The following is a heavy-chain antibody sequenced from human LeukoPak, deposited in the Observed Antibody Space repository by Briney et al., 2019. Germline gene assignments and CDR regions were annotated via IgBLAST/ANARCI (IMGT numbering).Heavy chain of an antibody. Sequence: SKTLPLTCTVSGGSISSGSYYWSWIRQPAGKGLEWIGRIHTSGSTNYNPSLKSRVTISVDTSKNQFSLKLSSVTAADTAVYYCAREEGPTYYDFWSGYPRNWFDPWGQGTLVTVSS. CDR3: AREEGPTYYDFWSGYPRNWFDP. D-gene: IGHD3-3*01. V-gene: IGHV4-61*02. J-gene: IGHJ5*02. CDR1: GGSISSGSYY. CDR2: IHTSGST.